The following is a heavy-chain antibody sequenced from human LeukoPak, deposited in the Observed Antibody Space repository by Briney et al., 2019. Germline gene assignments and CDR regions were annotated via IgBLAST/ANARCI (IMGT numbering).Heavy chain of an antibody. J-gene: IGHJ6*02. Sequence: ASVKVSCKASGYTFTSHVIHWVRQAPGHSLEWMGWIDTGSGNTQYSQKFQGRVTIRRDTSATTAFMELSSLASEDTAVYYCARGFGYNFGLYYFYGMDVWGQGTTVTVSS. CDR3: ARGFGYNFGLYYFYGMDV. D-gene: IGHD3/OR15-3a*01. CDR2: IDTGSGNT. CDR1: GYTFTSHV. V-gene: IGHV1-3*04.